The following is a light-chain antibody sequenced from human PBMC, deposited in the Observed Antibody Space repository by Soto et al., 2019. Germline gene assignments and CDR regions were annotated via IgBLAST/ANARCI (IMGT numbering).Light chain of an antibody. CDR1: GSDVGGYNF. CDR3: SSYTSSSTYV. CDR2: DVN. V-gene: IGLV2-14*03. J-gene: IGLJ1*01. Sequence: SALTQPASVSGSPGQSITISCTGTGSDVGGYNFVSWYQQHPGKAPKLMIYDVNNRPSGVSNRFSGSKSGNTASLTISGLQAEDEADYYCSSYTSSSTYVFGTGTKVTVL.